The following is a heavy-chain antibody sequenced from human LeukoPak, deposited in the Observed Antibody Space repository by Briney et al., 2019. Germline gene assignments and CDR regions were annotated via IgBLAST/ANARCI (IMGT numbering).Heavy chain of an antibody. CDR3: AILWGLAAVDY. CDR1: GYIFTDYY. Sequence: ASVKVSCKASGYIFTDYYMHWVRQAPGQELGWMGRINPNSGGTNYAQKFQVRITMTSDMSISTAYMDLSSLRSDDTAVYYCAILWGLAAVDYWGQGTLVTVCS. D-gene: IGHD6-13*01. CDR2: INPNSGGT. V-gene: IGHV1-2*06. J-gene: IGHJ4*02.